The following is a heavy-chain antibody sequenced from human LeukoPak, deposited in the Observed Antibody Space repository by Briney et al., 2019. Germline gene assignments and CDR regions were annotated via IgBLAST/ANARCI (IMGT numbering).Heavy chain of an antibody. Sequence: SVKVSCKASGGTFSSYAISWVRQAPGQGLEWMGGIIPIFGTANYAQKFQGRVTITADKSTGTAYMELSSLRSEDTAVYYCARGDSGWSPVDYWGQGTLVTVSS. CDR3: ARGDSGWSPVDY. D-gene: IGHD6-19*01. V-gene: IGHV1-69*06. CDR2: IIPIFGTA. CDR1: GGTFSSYA. J-gene: IGHJ4*02.